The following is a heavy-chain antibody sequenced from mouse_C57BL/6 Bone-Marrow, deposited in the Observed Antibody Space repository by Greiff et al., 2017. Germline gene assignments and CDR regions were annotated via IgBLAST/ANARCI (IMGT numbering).Heavy chain of an antibody. Sequence: EVKLVESGGGLVQPGGSLKLSCAASGFTFSDYGMAWVRQAPRKGPEWVAFISNLAYSIYYADTVTGRFTISRENAKNTLYLEMSSLRSEDTAMYYCARQRYDYVYAMDYWDQGTSVTVSS. J-gene: IGHJ4*01. CDR1: GFTFSDYG. CDR2: ISNLAYSI. D-gene: IGHD2-4*01. V-gene: IGHV5-15*01. CDR3: ARQRYDYVYAMDY.